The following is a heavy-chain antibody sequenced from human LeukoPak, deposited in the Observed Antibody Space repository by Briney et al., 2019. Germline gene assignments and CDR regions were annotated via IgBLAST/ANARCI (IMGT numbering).Heavy chain of an antibody. V-gene: IGHV4-38-2*01. D-gene: IGHD2-2*01. CDR1: GYSISSGYY. J-gene: IGHJ4*02. CDR2: NYHSGST. Sequence: PSETLSLTCAVSGYSISSGYYWGWIRQPPGKGLGWIGSNYHSGSTYYNPSLKSRVTISVDTSKNQFSLKLSSVTAADTAVYYCARSSTSCYVDYWGQGTLVTVSS. CDR3: ARSSTSCYVDY.